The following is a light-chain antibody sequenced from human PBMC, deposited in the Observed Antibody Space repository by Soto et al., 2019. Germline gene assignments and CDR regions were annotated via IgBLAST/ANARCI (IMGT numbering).Light chain of an antibody. CDR2: AAS. CDR3: QQYNTWPPIT. CDR1: QSVSGN. V-gene: IGKV3-15*01. Sequence: EIVMTQSPATLSVSPGERATLSCRASQSVSGNLAWYQQKPGQAPRLLIYAASTRATGIPARFSGSGSGTEFTLTISSLQSEDFAVYYWQQYNTWPPITFGPGTKVDIK. J-gene: IGKJ3*01.